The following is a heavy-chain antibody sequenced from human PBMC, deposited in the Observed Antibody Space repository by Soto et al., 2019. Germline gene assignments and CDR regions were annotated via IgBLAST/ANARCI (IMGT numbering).Heavy chain of an antibody. CDR1: GFTFSSYG. Sequence: QVQLVESGGGVVQPGRSLRLSCAASGFTFSSYGMHWVRQAPGKGLEWVAVLWYDGSNKYYADSVKGRFTISRDNSKNTLYLQMNSLRAEDTAVYYCARVHSSGYYSEAAFDIWGQGTMVTVSS. CDR3: ARVHSSGYYSEAAFDI. D-gene: IGHD3-22*01. V-gene: IGHV3-33*01. CDR2: LWYDGSNK. J-gene: IGHJ3*02.